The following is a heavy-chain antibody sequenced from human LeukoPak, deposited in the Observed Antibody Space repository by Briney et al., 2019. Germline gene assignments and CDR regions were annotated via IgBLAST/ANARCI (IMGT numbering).Heavy chain of an antibody. D-gene: IGHD5-24*01. V-gene: IGHV3-7*01. J-gene: IGHJ4*02. CDR2: INQDGGQI. CDR1: GFTFNDYW. CDR3: ARNRGWQPFDY. Sequence: GGSLRLSCAGSGFTFNDYWIDWVRQAPGKGLEWVANINQDGGQINYLDSVKGRFTISRDNAKNSLYLQMNNLRAADTAVYYCARNRGWQPFDYWGQGTLVTVSS.